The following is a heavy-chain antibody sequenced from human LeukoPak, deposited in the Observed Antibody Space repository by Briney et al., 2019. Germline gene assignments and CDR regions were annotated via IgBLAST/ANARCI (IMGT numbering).Heavy chain of an antibody. J-gene: IGHJ4*02. CDR2: LDTDGTDT. CDR3: ARVYYYYDSSGYYSEPPYYFDY. V-gene: IGHV3-74*01. CDR1: GFTFSNYW. Sequence: GGSLRLSCAASGFTFSNYWMHWVRQAPGKGLVWVSRLDTDGTDTAYADSVKGRFTISRDNAKNSLYLQMNSLRAEDTAVYYCARVYYYYDSSGYYSEPPYYFDYWGQGTLVTVSS. D-gene: IGHD3-22*01.